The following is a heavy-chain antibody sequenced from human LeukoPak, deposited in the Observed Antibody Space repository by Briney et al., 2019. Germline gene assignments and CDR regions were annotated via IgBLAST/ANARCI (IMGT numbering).Heavy chain of an antibody. J-gene: IGHJ6*04. CDR2: TRYDK. Sequence: GGSLRLSCAASGFTFSSYGMYWVRQAPGKGLEWVAFTRYDKYYADSVKGRFTISRDNSKNTLYLKMNSLRAEDTAVYYCAELGITMIGGVWGKGTTVTISS. CDR1: GFTFSSYG. D-gene: IGHD3-10*02. V-gene: IGHV3-30*02. CDR3: AELGITMIGGV.